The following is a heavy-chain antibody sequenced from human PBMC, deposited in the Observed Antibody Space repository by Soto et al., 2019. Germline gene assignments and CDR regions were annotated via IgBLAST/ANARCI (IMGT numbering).Heavy chain of an antibody. V-gene: IGHV1-2*02. Sequence: ASVKVSCKASGYTFTGYYMHWVRQAPGQGLEWMGWINPNSGGTNYAQKFQGRVTMTRDTSISTAYMELSRLRSDDTAVYYCARALGDDFWSGYDYPENLAISYYYGMDVWGQGTTVTVSS. CDR2: INPNSGGT. CDR1: GYTFTGYY. CDR3: ARALGDDFWSGYDYPENLAISYYYGMDV. D-gene: IGHD3-3*01. J-gene: IGHJ6*02.